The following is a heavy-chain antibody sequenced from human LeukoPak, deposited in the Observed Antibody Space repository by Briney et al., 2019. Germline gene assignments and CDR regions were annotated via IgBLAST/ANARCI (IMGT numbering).Heavy chain of an antibody. Sequence: GASVKVSCKTSGGTFNTYTLNWVRQAPGQGLEGVGGIIPIHGTTNYAQKFQGRVTLTADESTRTASMELRSLTSEDTAVYYCARPTMSYYDSFGYYRDFDYWGQGTLVTVSS. D-gene: IGHD3-22*01. CDR1: GGTFNTYT. V-gene: IGHV1-69*16. J-gene: IGHJ4*02. CDR2: IIPIHGTT. CDR3: ARPTMSYYDSFGYYRDFDY.